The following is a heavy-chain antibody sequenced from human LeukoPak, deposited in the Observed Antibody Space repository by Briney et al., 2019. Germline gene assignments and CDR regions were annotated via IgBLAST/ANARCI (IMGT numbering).Heavy chain of an antibody. Sequence: PSETLSLTCNVSDGSITTSSLYWGWVRQTPGKGMDWIGTFYYTGDTFYNRSLKSRVTITVDTSKDQFFLALSSVTAADTAVYYCVRAVGSVAGPGDWFDPCGPGILVTVSS. V-gene: IGHV4-39*01. D-gene: IGHD6-19*01. J-gene: IGHJ5*02. CDR2: FYYTGDT. CDR1: DGSITTSSLY. CDR3: VRAVGSVAGPGDWFDP.